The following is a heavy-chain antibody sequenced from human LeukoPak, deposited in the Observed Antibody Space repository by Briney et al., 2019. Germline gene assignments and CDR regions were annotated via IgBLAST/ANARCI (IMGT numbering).Heavy chain of an antibody. CDR1: GGSISSIHYY. D-gene: IGHD6-19*01. V-gene: IGHV4-39*07. CDR2: IYSTGGT. J-gene: IGHJ5*02. CDR3: ARWSSDWENNYFDP. Sequence: SETLSLTCTVSGGSISSIHYYWGWIRQSPGKGLEWIGMIYSTGGTHYNPSLKSRVIISVDMSNNRFSLRLTSATAADTAVYYCARWSSDWENNYFDPWGQGILVTVSS.